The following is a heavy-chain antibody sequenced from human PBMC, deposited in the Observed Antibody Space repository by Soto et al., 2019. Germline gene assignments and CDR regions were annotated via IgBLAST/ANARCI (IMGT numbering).Heavy chain of an antibody. CDR2: INHSGST. CDR1: VGSFRGYY. D-gene: IGHD2-15*01. J-gene: IGHJ6*03. CDR3: ARGTGDIVVVVAANYYYYMDV. Sequence: SETLSLTCAVYVGSFRGYYWTGILQPPGQGLEWIGEINHSGSTNYNPSLKSRVTISVDTSKNQFSLKLSSVTAADTAVYYCARGTGDIVVVVAANYYYYMDVWGKGTTVT. V-gene: IGHV4-34*01.